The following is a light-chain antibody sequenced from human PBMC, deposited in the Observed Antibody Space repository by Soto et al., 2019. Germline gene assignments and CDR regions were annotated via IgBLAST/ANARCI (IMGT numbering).Light chain of an antibody. CDR1: SSDVGGYNY. V-gene: IGLV2-14*03. J-gene: IGLJ1*01. CDR2: DVS. CDR3: CSYTTSNTRQIV. Sequence: ALTQPASVSGSPGQSITISCTGTSSDVGGYNYVSWYQHHPGKAPKLMIYDVSNRPSGVSNRFSGSKSGNTASLTISGLQPEDEADYYCCSYTTSNTRQIVFGTGTKVTVL.